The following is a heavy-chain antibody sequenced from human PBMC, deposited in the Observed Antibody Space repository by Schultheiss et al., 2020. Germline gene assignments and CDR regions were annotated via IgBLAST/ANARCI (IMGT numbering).Heavy chain of an antibody. D-gene: IGHD1-26*01. Sequence: WGSLRLSCAASGFTFNTFWMSWVRQAPGKGLEWVANIQQDGSEKYYVDSVKGRFTISRDNAKNTLYLQMNSLRAEDTAVYYCARDYGGDSGSYYGHYWGQGTLVTVSS. CDR1: GFTFNTFW. CDR2: IQQDGSEK. V-gene: IGHV3-7*01. J-gene: IGHJ4*02. CDR3: ARDYGGDSGSYYGHY.